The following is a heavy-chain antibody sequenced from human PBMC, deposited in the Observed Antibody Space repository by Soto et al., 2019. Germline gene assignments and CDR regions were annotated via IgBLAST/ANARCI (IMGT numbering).Heavy chain of an antibody. CDR1: GYSFDDYG. D-gene: IGHD4-4*01. CDR3: GRTERGFYSNNMRGMDV. CDR2: FTAYMENT. V-gene: IGHV1-18*01. J-gene: IGHJ6*02. Sequence: ASVKVSCKASGYSFDDYGISWVRQVPGQGLGGMGWFTAYMENTNFAQRSQSRVTLTTDTSTSTAYMEVKSLRSDDTAVYFCGRTERGFYSNNMRGMDVWGQGTTVTVSS.